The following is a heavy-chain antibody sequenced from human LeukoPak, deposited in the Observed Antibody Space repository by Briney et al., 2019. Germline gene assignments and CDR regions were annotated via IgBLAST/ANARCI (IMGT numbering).Heavy chain of an antibody. D-gene: IGHD6-19*01. CDR2: LNSDGSST. CDR1: GFSFSSYW. CDR3: ARGLAQQWLVSPWNYYYMDV. J-gene: IGHJ6*03. V-gene: IGHV3-74*01. Sequence: GGSLRLSCAASGFSFSSYWMHWVRQAPGKGLVWVSRLNSDGSSTTYADSVKGRFTISRDNAKNTLYLQMNSLRAEDTAVYYCARGLAQQWLVSPWNYYYMDVWGKGTTVTISS.